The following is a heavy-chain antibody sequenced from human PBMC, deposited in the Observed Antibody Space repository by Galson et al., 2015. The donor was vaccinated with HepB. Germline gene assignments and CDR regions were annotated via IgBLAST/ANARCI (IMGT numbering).Heavy chain of an antibody. CDR1: GFTFTTYA. Sequence: SLRLSCAASGFTFTTYAIHWVRQAPGKGLEWVAVISGDGTTEHYADSVKGRFTISRDNSKNTLYLQVNSLRAEDTAVYYCARDLRGYSTITEYWGQGTLVTVSS. J-gene: IGHJ4*02. CDR2: ISGDGTTE. CDR3: ARDLRGYSTITEY. D-gene: IGHD3-22*01. V-gene: IGHV3-30-3*01.